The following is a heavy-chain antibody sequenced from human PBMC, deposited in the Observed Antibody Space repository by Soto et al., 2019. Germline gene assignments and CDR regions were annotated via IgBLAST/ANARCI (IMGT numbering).Heavy chain of an antibody. Sequence: PSETLSLTCFVSGDSISSGLYYWSWIRQHPGKGLEWIAYIYYSGSIYHNPSLKSRLTISRDTSKNQFSLKLSSVTAADTAVYYCARKSGGTAFGIWGQGTMVTVS. D-gene: IGHD1-1*01. J-gene: IGHJ3*02. CDR3: ARKSGGTAFGI. CDR1: GDSISSGLYY. CDR2: IYYSGSI. V-gene: IGHV4-31*03.